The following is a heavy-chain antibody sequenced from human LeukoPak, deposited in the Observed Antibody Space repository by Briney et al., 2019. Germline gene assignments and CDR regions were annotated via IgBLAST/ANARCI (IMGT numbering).Heavy chain of an antibody. Sequence: PSETLSLTCTVSGGSISSYYWSWIRQPPGKGLEWIGYIYYSGSTNYNPSLKSRVTISVDTSKNQFSLKLSSVTAADTAVYYCATFPFTGDLDYWGQGTLVTVSS. CDR1: GGSISSYY. CDR3: ATFPFTGDLDY. J-gene: IGHJ4*02. D-gene: IGHD1-14*01. CDR2: IYYSGST. V-gene: IGHV4-59*01.